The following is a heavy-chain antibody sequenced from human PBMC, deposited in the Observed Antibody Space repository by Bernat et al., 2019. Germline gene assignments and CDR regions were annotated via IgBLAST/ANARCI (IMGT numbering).Heavy chain of an antibody. D-gene: IGHD3-3*01. CDR3: ARETIFGVVALYYYGMDV. J-gene: IGHJ6*02. Sequence: EVQLVESGGGLVQPGGSLRLSCAASGFTFNSYEMNWVRQTPGKGLEWLSYIDGSGGTIYYADSVKGRFTISRDNSKNTLYLQMNSLRAEDTAVYYCARETIFGVVALYYYGMDVWGQGTTVTVSS. CDR2: IDGSGGTI. V-gene: IGHV3-48*03. CDR1: GFTFNSYE.